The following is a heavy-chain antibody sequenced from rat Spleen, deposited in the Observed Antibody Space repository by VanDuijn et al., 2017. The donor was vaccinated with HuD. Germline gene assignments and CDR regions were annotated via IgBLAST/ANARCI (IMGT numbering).Heavy chain of an antibody. CDR3: TRLYYSNWFAY. V-gene: IGHV5-29*01. Sequence: EVHLVESDGGLVQPGRSLKLSCAVSGFTFSDNYMAWVRQAPTKGLEWVATISHDGSSTYYRDPEKGRFTISRDNAKSTLYLQMDSLRSEDTATYYCTRLYYSNWFAYWGQGTLVTVSS. CDR1: GFTFSDNY. D-gene: IGHD1-1*01. J-gene: IGHJ3*01. CDR2: ISHDGSST.